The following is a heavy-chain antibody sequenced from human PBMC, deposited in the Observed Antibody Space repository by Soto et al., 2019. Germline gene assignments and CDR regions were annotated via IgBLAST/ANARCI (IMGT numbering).Heavy chain of an antibody. CDR1: GFSLSTSGGG. Sequence: GSGPTLVNPTQTLTLTCTFSGFSLSTSGGGVGWIRQPPGKALEWLAVIDWDDDKRYSTSLKSRLTITKDTPRNQVGLTVTNMDPVAEATDYCSYRGVGVWGNAYGSFDYWGQGTLVTVSS. V-gene: IGHV2-5*02. D-gene: IGHD3-16*01. CDR2: IDWDDDK. CDR3: SYRGVGVWGNAYGSFDY. J-gene: IGHJ4*02.